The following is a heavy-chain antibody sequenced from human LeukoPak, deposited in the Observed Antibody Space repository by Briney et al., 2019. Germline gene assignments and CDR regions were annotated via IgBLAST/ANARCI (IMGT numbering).Heavy chain of an antibody. CDR3: AKVRAPRQYYFDY. V-gene: IGHV3-23*01. D-gene: IGHD1-26*01. J-gene: IGHJ4*02. CDR2: ISGSGGRT. Sequence: PGGSLRLSCAASGFTFSSYSMSWVRQAPGKGLEWVSAISGSGGRTYYADSVKGRFTISRDNSKNTLYLQMNSLRAEDTAVYYCAKVRAPRQYYFDYWGQGTLVTVSS. CDR1: GFTFSSYS.